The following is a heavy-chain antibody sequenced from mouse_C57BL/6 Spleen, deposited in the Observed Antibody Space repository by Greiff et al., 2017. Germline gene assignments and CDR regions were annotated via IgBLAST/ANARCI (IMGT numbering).Heavy chain of an antibody. CDR2: IYPGSGST. V-gene: IGHV1-55*01. Sequence: QVQLQQPGAELVKPGASVKMSCKASGYTFTSYWITWVKQRPGQGLEWIGEIYPGSGSTNYNEKFKSKATLTVDKSSSTAYMQLSSLTSDDSAVYYCAREYYYGSYRGHGTTLTVSS. CDR1: GYTFTSYW. D-gene: IGHD1-1*01. CDR3: AREYYYGSY. J-gene: IGHJ2*01.